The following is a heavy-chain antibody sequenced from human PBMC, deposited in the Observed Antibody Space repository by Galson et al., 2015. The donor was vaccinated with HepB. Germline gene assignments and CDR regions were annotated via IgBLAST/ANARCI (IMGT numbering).Heavy chain of an antibody. CDR3: AREDYSSGWYGSALGNWFDP. D-gene: IGHD6-19*01. V-gene: IGHV3-30*04. CDR1: GFIFSAYS. CDR2: ISNDGRNK. J-gene: IGHJ5*02. Sequence: SLRLSCAASGFIFSAYSIHWVRQAPGKGLEWVALISNDGRNKYYADSVRGRLTISRANSKNTVYLQMNSLRPEDTAIYYCAREDYSSGWYGSALGNWFDPWGQGTLVTVSS.